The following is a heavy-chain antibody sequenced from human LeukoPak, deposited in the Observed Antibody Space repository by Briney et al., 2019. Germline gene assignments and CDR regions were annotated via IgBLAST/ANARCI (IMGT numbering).Heavy chain of an antibody. Sequence: PGGSLRLSCAASGFTFGSYAMTWARQAPGKGLEWVSSLGDSGISTYYAVSVKGRFTISRDNAKNSLYLQMNSLRAEDTAVYYCAREACSSTSCGGRYFDYWGQGTLVTVSS. V-gene: IGHV3-23*01. CDR2: LGDSGIST. CDR3: AREACSSTSCGGRYFDY. J-gene: IGHJ4*02. CDR1: GFTFGSYA. D-gene: IGHD2-2*01.